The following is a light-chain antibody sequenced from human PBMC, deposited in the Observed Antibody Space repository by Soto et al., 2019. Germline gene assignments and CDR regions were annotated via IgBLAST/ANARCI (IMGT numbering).Light chain of an antibody. J-gene: IGKJ1*01. CDR2: WAS. Sequence: DIVMTQSPDSLAVSLGERATINCKSSQRVLYSSNNKNYLAWYQQKPGQPPKLLIYWASTRESGVPDRFSGRGSGTDFTLTISSLQADDVAVYYCQQYYSTPWTFGQGTKVEIK. CDR1: QRVLYSSNNKNY. V-gene: IGKV4-1*01. CDR3: QQYYSTPWT.